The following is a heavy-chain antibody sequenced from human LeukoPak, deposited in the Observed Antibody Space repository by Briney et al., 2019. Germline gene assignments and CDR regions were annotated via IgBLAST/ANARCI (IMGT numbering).Heavy chain of an antibody. V-gene: IGHV3-30*02. D-gene: IGHD1-26*01. Sequence: GGSLRLSCAASGFPFSSYDMHWVSQAPGKGLEWVAYIRYDDSIKYYADSVRGRFTISRDSSKNTLLLQMNSLKAEDTAIYYCAKNSGNYFEYWGQGTLVIVSS. CDR2: IRYDDSIK. CDR3: AKNSGNYFEY. CDR1: GFPFSSYD. J-gene: IGHJ4*02.